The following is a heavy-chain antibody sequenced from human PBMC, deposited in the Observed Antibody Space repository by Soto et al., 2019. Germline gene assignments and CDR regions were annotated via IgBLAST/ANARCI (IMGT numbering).Heavy chain of an antibody. CDR2: ISGSGGST. J-gene: IGHJ4*02. CDR3: AKDYCSGGSCYGGDYFDY. V-gene: IGHV3-23*01. CDR1: GFTFSSYA. Sequence: EVQLLESGGGLVQPGGSLRLSCAASGFTFSSYAMSWVRQAPGKGLEWVSAISGSGGSTYYADSVKGRFTISRDNSKNTLYLQMNSLRAEDTAVYYCAKDYCSGGSCYGGDYFDYWGQGPLVTVSS. D-gene: IGHD2-15*01.